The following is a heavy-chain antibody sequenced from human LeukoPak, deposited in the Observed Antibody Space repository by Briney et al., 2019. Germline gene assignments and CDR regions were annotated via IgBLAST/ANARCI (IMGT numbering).Heavy chain of an antibody. CDR2: INPNSGGK. D-gene: IGHD6-6*01. CDR1: GYTFTGYY. CDR3: AREGSSIEARPYNRFDL. Sequence: ASVTVSCKASGYTFTGYYMHWVRQAHGQGLEWMGWINPNSGGKKYGQKFQGRVTMTRDTSISTAYMELSRLRSDDTAVYYCAREGSSIEARPYNRFDLWGQGTLVTVSS. V-gene: IGHV1-2*02. J-gene: IGHJ5*02.